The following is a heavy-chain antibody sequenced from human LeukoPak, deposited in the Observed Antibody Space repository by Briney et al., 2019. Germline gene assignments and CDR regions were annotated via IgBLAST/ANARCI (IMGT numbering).Heavy chain of an antibody. CDR3: ARGAPNTYYYYYGMDV. CDR2: IWYDGSNK. J-gene: IGHJ6*02. V-gene: IGHV3-33*01. Sequence: GWSLRLSCAASGFTFSSYGMHWVRQAPGKGLEWVAVIWYDGSNKYYADSVKGRFTISRDNSKNTLYLQMNSLRAEDTAVYYCARGAPNTYYYYYGMDVWGQGTTVTVSS. D-gene: IGHD2-2*02. CDR1: GFTFSSYG.